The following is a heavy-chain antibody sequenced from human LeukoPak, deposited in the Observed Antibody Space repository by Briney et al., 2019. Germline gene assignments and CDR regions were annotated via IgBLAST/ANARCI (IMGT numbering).Heavy chain of an antibody. Sequence: GGSLRLSCAASGFTVSSYWMSWVRQPPGNGLEWVSAISCRVWSTYYANSVKGRFTISRDNSKNKMYLEMNSLRAEDKAVYYCAKAQRSRVISSYYGMDVWGQGTTVTVSS. J-gene: IGHJ6*01. V-gene: IGHV3-23*01. CDR2: ISCRVWST. D-gene: IGHD2-21*01. CDR1: GFTVSSYW. CDR3: AKAQRSRVISSYYGMDV.